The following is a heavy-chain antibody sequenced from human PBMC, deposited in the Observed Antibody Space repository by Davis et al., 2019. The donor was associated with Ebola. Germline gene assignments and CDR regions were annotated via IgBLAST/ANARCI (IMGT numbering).Heavy chain of an antibody. CDR2: INSDGSST. CDR3: ARGHISGWYYYYYGMDV. Sequence: HTGGSLRLSCAASGFTFSSYWMHWVRQAPGKGLVWVSRINSDGSSTSYADSVKGRFTISRDNAKNTLYLQMSSLRAEDTAVYYCARGHISGWYYYYYGMDVWGQGTTVTVSS. V-gene: IGHV3-74*01. D-gene: IGHD6-19*01. CDR1: GFTFSSYW. J-gene: IGHJ6*02.